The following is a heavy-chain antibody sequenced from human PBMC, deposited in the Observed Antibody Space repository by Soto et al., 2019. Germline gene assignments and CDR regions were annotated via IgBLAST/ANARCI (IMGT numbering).Heavy chain of an antibody. Sequence: VQLVQXXAEVKKPGVSXXXXCKASGYTFTGYYXXXXXQAPGQGLEWMGWINPNSGGTNYAQKFQGRVTMTRDTSISTDYMELSRLRSDDTAVYYCARGISSGWEWGQGTLVTVSS. V-gene: IGHV1-2*02. D-gene: IGHD6-19*01. CDR1: GYTFTGYY. CDR3: ARGISSGWE. J-gene: IGHJ4*02. CDR2: INPNSGGT.